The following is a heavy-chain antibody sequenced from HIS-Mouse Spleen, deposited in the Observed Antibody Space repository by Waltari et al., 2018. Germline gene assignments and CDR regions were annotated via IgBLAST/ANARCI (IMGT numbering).Heavy chain of an antibody. J-gene: IGHJ4*02. CDR3: ARYDKVGLGY. Sequence: QLQLQESGPGLVKPSETLSLTCTVSGGSISSSSYYWGWIRQPAGKGLELIGSIYYSGSTYSNPSLKGRVTISVGTSKNQFSLKLSSVTAADTAVYYCARYDKVGLGYWGQGTLVTVSS. D-gene: IGHD3-22*01. CDR1: GGSISSSSYY. V-gene: IGHV4-39*07. CDR2: IYYSGST.